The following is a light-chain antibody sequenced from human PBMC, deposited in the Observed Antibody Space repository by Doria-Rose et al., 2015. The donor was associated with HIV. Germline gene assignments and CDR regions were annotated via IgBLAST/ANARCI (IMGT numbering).Light chain of an antibody. V-gene: IGKV3-20*01. CDR3: QQYGTSRGT. CDR2: DAS. Sequence: TQSPGTLSLSPGERATLSCRASQRVKSSYLAWYEQKPGQAPRLLIYDASTRATGIPVRVSGSGSGTDFTLTISRLEPEDVAVYYCQQYGTSRGTFGQGTRLEIK. CDR1: QRVKSSY. J-gene: IGKJ5*01.